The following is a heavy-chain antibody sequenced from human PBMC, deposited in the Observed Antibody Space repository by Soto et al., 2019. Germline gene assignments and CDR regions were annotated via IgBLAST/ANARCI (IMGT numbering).Heavy chain of an antibody. D-gene: IGHD2-15*01. J-gene: IGHJ4*02. CDR2: MSYDETKK. CDR1: GFSLSSYA. Sequence: HVQLVESGGGVVQPGGSLRLSCATSGFSLSSYAMHWVRQAPGKGLEWVALMSYDETKKYYADSVKGRFTISRDTSKNTLFLQMNNLRVEDTAVYYCAKDRRDGDFMHILVVDFWGQGALVTVSS. CDR3: AKDRRDGDFMHILVVDF. V-gene: IGHV3-30*18.